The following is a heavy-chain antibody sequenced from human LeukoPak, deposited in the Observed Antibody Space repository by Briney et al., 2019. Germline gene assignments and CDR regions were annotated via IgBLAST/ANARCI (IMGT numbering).Heavy chain of an antibody. CDR1: GYTFTGYY. CDR3: ARDPYSGSYNVDY. CDR2: INPNSGGT. J-gene: IGHJ4*02. Sequence: ASVKVSCKASGYTFTGYYMHWMRQAPGQGLEWMGWINPNSGGTNYAQKFQGRVTMTRDTSISTAYMELSRLRSDDTAVYYCARDPYSGSYNVDYWGQGTLVTVSS. D-gene: IGHD1-26*01. V-gene: IGHV1-2*02.